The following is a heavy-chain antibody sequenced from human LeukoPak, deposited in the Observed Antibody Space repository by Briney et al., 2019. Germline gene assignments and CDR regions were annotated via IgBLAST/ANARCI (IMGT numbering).Heavy chain of an antibody. V-gene: IGHV4-39*01. CDR1: GGSISSSSYY. CDR3: ARVCSDLWFGELLPQGNWFDP. D-gene: IGHD3-10*01. J-gene: IGHJ5*02. Sequence: PSETLSLTCTVSGGSISSSSYYWGWIRQPPGKGLEWIGSIYYSGSTYYNPSLKSRVTISVDTSKNQFSLKLSSVTAADTAVYYCARVCSDLWFGELLPQGNWFDPWGQGTLVTVSS. CDR2: IYYSGST.